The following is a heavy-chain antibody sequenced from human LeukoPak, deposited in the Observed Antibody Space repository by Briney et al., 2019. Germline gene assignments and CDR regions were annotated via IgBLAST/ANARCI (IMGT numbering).Heavy chain of an antibody. CDR1: GFTFSSYE. V-gene: IGHV3-48*03. CDR2: ISSSGSTI. D-gene: IGHD2-15*01. Sequence: PGGSLRLSCAASGFTFSSYEMNWVRQAPGKGLEWVSYISSSGSTIYYADSVKGRFTISRDNAKNSLYLQMSSLRAEDTAVYYCARGGCSGGSCYSGFDYWGQGTLVTVSS. J-gene: IGHJ4*02. CDR3: ARGGCSGGSCYSGFDY.